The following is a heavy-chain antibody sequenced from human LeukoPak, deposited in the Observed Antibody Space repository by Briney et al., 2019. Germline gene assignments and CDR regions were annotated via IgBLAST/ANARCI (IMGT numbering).Heavy chain of an antibody. Sequence: GGSLRLSCAASGFTFSNYGMNWVRQAPGKGLEWVSFTDTSGNYIYYGDSVKGRFTISRDNAKNLVFLQMNGLRAEDTAVYYCARGRSITVVRGVAMSDGFDIWGQGAMVAVSS. CDR3: ARGRSITVVRGVAMSDGFDI. CDR2: TDTSGNYI. V-gene: IGHV3-21*01. J-gene: IGHJ3*02. D-gene: IGHD3-10*01. CDR1: GFTFSNYG.